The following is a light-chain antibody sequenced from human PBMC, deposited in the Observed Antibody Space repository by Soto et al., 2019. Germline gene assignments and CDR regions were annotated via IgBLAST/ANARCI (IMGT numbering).Light chain of an antibody. J-gene: IGKJ2*01. CDR2: GAS. Sequence: EIVMTQSPATLSVSPGERAILSCRASQSVSSNLAWYQQKPGQAHRLLIYGASTRANGIPARFSGSGSGTKFTLTISRLQSEDFAVYYCQQYNNWPPNPFGQGNKLAI. V-gene: IGKV3-15*01. CDR3: QQYNNWPPNP. CDR1: QSVSSN.